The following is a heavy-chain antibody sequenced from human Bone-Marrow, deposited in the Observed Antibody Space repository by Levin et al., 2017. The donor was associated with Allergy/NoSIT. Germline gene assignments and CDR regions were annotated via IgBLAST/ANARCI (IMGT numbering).Heavy chain of an antibody. CDR1: GGTFSTYS. V-gene: IGHV1-69*04. Sequence: SVKVSCKASGGTFSTYSVNWVRQAPGQGLEWMGRLIPMLAITNYAQTFQDRVTISSDKSTITAYMELCSLTSGDTAVYYCARDGSNWGFVDSWGQGTLVTVSS. CDR3: ARDGSNWGFVDS. J-gene: IGHJ4*02. D-gene: IGHD7-27*01. CDR2: LIPMLAIT.